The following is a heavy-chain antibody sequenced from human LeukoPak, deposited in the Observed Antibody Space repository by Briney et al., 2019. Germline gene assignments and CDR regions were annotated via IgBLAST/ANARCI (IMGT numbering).Heavy chain of an antibody. CDR1: GFTFDDYG. J-gene: IGHJ4*02. CDR2: ISGSGGSR. Sequence: GGSLRLSRAASGFTFDDYGMSWVRQAPGKGLEWVSSISGSGGSRDYADSVRGRFNISRDNSRNTLYLQMTSLRAEDTAVYYCAKDLVTGSLDYWGQGTLVTVSS. V-gene: IGHV3-23*01. CDR3: AKDLVTGSLDY. D-gene: IGHD3-10*01.